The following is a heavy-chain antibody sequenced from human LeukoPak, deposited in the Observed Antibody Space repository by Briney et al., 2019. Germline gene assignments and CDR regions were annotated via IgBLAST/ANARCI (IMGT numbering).Heavy chain of an antibody. V-gene: IGHV3-74*01. CDR3: ARATWLRPFDY. D-gene: IGHD5-12*01. Sequence: GGSLRLSCAASGFTFSSYEMHWVRQAPGKGLVWVSRINSDGSSTSYADSVKGRFTISRDNAKNTLYLQMNSLRAEDTAVYYCARATWLRPFDYWGQGTLVTVAS. CDR1: GFTFSSYE. J-gene: IGHJ4*02. CDR2: INSDGSST.